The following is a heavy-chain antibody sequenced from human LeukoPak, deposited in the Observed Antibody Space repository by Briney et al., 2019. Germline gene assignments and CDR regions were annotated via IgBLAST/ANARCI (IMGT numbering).Heavy chain of an antibody. J-gene: IGHJ5*02. Sequence: GGAPRLSFSTPWFPLSSHSMKLGRPAPGEGLEGVSSISSGSRYIYYADSVKGRFTISRDNAKDSLYLQMNSLRAEDTAVYYCAKCSGGNCYHSDDHWGQGTLVTVSP. CDR2: ISSGSRYI. CDR3: AKCSGGNCYHSDDH. CDR1: WFPLSSHS. D-gene: IGHD2-15*01. V-gene: IGHV3-21*01.